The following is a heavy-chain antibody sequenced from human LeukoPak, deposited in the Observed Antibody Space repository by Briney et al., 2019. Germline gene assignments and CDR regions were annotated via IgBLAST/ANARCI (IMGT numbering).Heavy chain of an antibody. Sequence: GGSLRLSCAASGFTVSGNYMNWVRQAPGKGLEWVSVIYSGGGTYYADSVKGRFTISRDSSKNTLYLQMNSLRAEDTAVYYCARGRSGYGPFDAFDIWGQGTWVTVSS. J-gene: IGHJ3*02. CDR3: ARGRSGYGPFDAFDI. CDR2: IYSGGGT. D-gene: IGHD3-22*01. CDR1: GFTVSGNY. V-gene: IGHV3-53*01.